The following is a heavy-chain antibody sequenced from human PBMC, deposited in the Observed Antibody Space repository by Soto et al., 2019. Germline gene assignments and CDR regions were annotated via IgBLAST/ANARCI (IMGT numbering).Heavy chain of an antibody. CDR2: ISYDGSNK. J-gene: IGHJ6*02. CDR1: GFTFSSYA. CDR3: ARGREGMDV. V-gene: IGHV3-30-3*01. Sequence: PGGSLRLSCAASGFTFSSYAMHWVRQAPGKGLEWVAVISYDGSNKYYADSVKGRFTISRDNSKNTLYLQMNSLRAEDTAVYYCARGREGMDVWGQGTTVTVSS.